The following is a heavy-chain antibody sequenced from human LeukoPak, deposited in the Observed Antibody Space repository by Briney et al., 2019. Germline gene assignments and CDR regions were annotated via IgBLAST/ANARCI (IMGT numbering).Heavy chain of an antibody. D-gene: IGHD3-10*01. CDR2: IYYSGST. V-gene: IGHV4-59*01. J-gene: IGHJ5*02. CDR3: ARVSGGWFDP. CDR1: GGSISSYY. Sequence: TSETLSLTCTVSGGSISSYYWSWIRQPPGKGLEWIGYIYYSGSTNYNPSLKSRVTISVDTSKSQFSLKLSSVTAADTAVYYCARVSGGWFDPWGQGTLVTVSS.